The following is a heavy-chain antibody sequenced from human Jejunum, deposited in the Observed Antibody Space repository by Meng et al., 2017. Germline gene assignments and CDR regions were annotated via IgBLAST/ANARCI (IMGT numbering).Heavy chain of an antibody. CDR1: GASIGGYF. Sequence: QVQLQQWGAGQLNPSDTLSLTSAVYGASIGGYFWSWIRQTPGKEPEWIGEVNRKGTTNYNPSLEGRVSISVDTSKNQFSLTLNSVTAADTAVYYCARPLGYNGVNLGFFQHWGQGTLVTVSS. CDR3: ARPLGYNGVNLGFFQH. CDR2: VNRKGTT. J-gene: IGHJ1*01. V-gene: IGHV4-34*01. D-gene: IGHD5-12*01.